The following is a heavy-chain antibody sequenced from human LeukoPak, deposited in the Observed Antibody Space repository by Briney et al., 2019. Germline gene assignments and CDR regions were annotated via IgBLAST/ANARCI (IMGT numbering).Heavy chain of an antibody. Sequence: GGSLRLSCAASGFTFNTYSMTWVRHAPGKGLELLSYISSSSDAIWYADSVKGRFTVSRDNAKNSLYLHMNSLRDEDTAVYYCARENWFKFDYWGQGSLVTVSS. D-gene: IGHD3-10*01. CDR2: ISSSSDAI. J-gene: IGHJ4*02. CDR1: GFTFNTYS. CDR3: ARENWFKFDY. V-gene: IGHV3-48*02.